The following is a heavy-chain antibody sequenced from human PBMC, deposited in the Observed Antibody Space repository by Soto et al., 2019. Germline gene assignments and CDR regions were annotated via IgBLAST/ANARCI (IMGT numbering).Heavy chain of an antibody. D-gene: IGHD3-22*01. Sequence: EVQLLESGGGLVQPGGSLRLSCAASGFTFSSYAMSWVRQAPGKGLEWVSAISGSGGSTYYADSVKGRFTISRDNSKNTLYLQMNSLRAEDTAVYYCAAEDRYYYDSSGYPGGVWGQGTLVTVSS. V-gene: IGHV3-23*01. CDR1: GFTFSSYA. CDR3: AAEDRYYYDSSGYPGGV. J-gene: IGHJ4*02. CDR2: ISGSGGST.